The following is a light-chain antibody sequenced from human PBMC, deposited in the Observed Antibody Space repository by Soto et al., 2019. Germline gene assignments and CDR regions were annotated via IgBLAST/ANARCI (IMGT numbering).Light chain of an antibody. CDR2: DVS. V-gene: IGLV2-14*01. CDR3: SSYTSSSTPVV. J-gene: IGLJ2*01. Sequence: QSALTQPASVSGSPGQSITISCTGTSSDVGGYNYVSWYQQHPGKVPKLMIYDVSNRPSGVSNRFSGSKSGNTASLTISGLQAEDEADYYCSSYTSSSTPVVFGGGTQLTVL. CDR1: SSDVGGYNY.